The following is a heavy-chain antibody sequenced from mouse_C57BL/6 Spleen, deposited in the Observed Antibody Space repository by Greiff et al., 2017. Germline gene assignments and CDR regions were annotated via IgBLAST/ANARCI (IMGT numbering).Heavy chain of an antibody. D-gene: IGHD1-1*01. CDR3: ARKNTVEQAWVAY. Sequence: QVQLKQSGAELARPGASVKLSCKASGYTFTSYGISWVKQRTGQGLEWIGEIYPRSGNTYYNEKFKGKATLTADKSSSTAYMELRSLTSEDSAVYFCARKNTVEQAWVAYWGEGSLGTVSA. V-gene: IGHV1-81*01. CDR1: GYTFTSYG. CDR2: IYPRSGNT. J-gene: IGHJ3*01.